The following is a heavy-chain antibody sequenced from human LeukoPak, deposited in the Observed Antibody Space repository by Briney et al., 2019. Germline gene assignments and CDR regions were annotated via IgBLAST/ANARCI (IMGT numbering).Heavy chain of an antibody. CDR1: GFTFSSYS. V-gene: IGHV3-21*01. CDR2: ITSSSSYI. Sequence: GGSLRLSCAASGFTFSSYSMNWGRQAPGKGLEWVSSITSSSSYIYYADSVKGRFTISRDDAKNSLYLQMNSLRAEDTAVYYCTRRLTALDYWGPGTLVTVSS. D-gene: IGHD1-20*01. CDR3: TRRLTALDY. J-gene: IGHJ4*02.